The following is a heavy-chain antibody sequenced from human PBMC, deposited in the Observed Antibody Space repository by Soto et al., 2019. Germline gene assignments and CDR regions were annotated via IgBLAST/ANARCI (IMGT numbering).Heavy chain of an antibody. J-gene: IGHJ5*02. V-gene: IGHV1-18*01. CDR3: ARVLPPFDP. Sequence: QVQLVQSGAEVKKPGASVKVSCKASGYTFTSYGISWVRQAPGQGLGWMGWINAYNANTNYAQKLQGRVTLTTDTSTSTAYMELRSLSSADKAVYDCARVLPPFDPWGQGTLVTVSS. CDR1: GYTFTSYG. CDR2: INAYNANT.